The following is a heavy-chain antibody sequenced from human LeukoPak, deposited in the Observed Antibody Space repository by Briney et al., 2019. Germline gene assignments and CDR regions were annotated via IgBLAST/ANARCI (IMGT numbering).Heavy chain of an antibody. J-gene: IGHJ3*02. CDR3: AGHLRTQRTYRSGWTDDAFDI. D-gene: IGHD6-19*01. CDR1: GVSISSSSSY. CDR2: IYYSGST. Sequence: PSETLSLTCTVSGVSISSSSSYWGWIRQPPGKGLEWIGTIYYSGSTYDNPSLKSRVTIFVNTSKNQFSQKLSSVTAADTAVYYCAGHLRTQRTYRSGWTDDAFDIWGQGTMVTVSS. V-gene: IGHV4-39*01.